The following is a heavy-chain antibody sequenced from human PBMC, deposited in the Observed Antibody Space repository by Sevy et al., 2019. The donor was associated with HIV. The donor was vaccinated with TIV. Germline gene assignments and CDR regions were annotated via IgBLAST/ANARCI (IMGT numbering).Heavy chain of an antibody. CDR3: ARDLFSSSWYNYYYYGMDV. CDR1: GFTFSSYA. CDR2: ISSNGGST. J-gene: IGHJ6*02. V-gene: IGHV3-64*01. Sequence: GGSLRLSCAASGFTFSSYAMHWVRQAPGKGLEYVSAISSNGGSTYYANSVKGRFTISRDNSKNTLYFQMGSLRAEDMAVYYCARDLFSSSWYNYYYYGMDVWGQGTTVTVSS. D-gene: IGHD6-13*01.